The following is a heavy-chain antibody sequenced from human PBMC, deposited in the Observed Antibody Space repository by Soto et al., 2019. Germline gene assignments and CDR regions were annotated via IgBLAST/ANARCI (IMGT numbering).Heavy chain of an antibody. CDR2: ISYDGSKR. J-gene: IGHJ4*02. D-gene: IGHD3-22*01. CDR1: GFTFNTFA. Sequence: TGGSLRLSCAASGFTFNTFAMHWVRQAPGKGLEFVAIISYDGSKRYYAESVKDRFTISRDNSKNTVYLQMSSLRVDDTAVYYCARDLSRGITMIGLEIHYWGQGTPVTVYS. V-gene: IGHV3-30-3*01. CDR3: ARDLSRGITMIGLEIHY.